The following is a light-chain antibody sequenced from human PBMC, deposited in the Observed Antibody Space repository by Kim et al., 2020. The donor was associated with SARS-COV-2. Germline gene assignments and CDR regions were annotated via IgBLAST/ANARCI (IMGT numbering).Light chain of an antibody. CDR1: KLGDKY. Sequence: SVYPGQTASITCSGEKLGDKYACWYQQKPGQSPVLVIYQDSKRPSGIPERFSGSNSGNTATLTISGTQAMDEADYYCQAWDSSTEVFGTGTKVTVL. CDR2: QDS. CDR3: QAWDSSTEV. J-gene: IGLJ1*01. V-gene: IGLV3-1*01.